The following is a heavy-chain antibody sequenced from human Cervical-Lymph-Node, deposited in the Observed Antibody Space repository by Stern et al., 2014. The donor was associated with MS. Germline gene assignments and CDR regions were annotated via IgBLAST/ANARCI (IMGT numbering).Heavy chain of an antibody. Sequence: QVQLMQSGAEVRKPGASVKVSCKTSGYTFTEYYMHWVRQAPGQGLEWKGLINPHRGGTKYAQKFQGWVTMTRDTSIGTVYMELSRLRSDDTAVYYCAREVDCSSTSCLYYYYAMDVWGQGTTVTVS. V-gene: IGHV1-2*04. J-gene: IGHJ6*02. CDR1: GYTFTEYY. CDR2: INPHRGGT. D-gene: IGHD2-2*01. CDR3: AREVDCSSTSCLYYYYAMDV.